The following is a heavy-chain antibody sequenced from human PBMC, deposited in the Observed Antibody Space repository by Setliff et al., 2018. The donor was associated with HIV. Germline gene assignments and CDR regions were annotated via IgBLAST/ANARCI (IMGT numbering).Heavy chain of an antibody. V-gene: IGHV3-48*01. CDR3: AKCGGTCWHNFFGP. CDR1: GFAFSDNP. Sequence: LRLSCVASSGFAFSDNPMNWVRQAPGKGLEWISHISSSSSSIYHADSVKGRFTISRDNSKNTLYLQMNSLRAEDTAVYYCAKCGGTCWHNFFGPWGQGTLVTVSS. D-gene: IGHD2-15*01. CDR2: ISSSSSSI. J-gene: IGHJ5*02.